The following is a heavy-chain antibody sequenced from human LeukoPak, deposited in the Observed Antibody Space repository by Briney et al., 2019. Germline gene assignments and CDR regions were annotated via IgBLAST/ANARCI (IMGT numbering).Heavy chain of an antibody. J-gene: IGHJ4*02. V-gene: IGHV4-59*01. CDR1: GGSISSYY. Sequence: ETLSLTCTVSGGSISSYYWSWIRQPPGKGLEWIGYIYYSGSTNYNPSLKSRVTISVDTSKNQFSLKLSSVTAADTAVYYCARNYGSGSYGLDYWGQGTLVTVSS. D-gene: IGHD3-10*01. CDR2: IYYSGST. CDR3: ARNYGSGSYGLDY.